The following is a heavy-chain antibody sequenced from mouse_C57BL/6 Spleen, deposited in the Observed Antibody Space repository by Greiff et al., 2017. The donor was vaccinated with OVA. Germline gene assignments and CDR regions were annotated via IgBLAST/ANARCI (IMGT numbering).Heavy chain of an antibody. CDR1: GFSLTSYG. V-gene: IGHV2-2*01. Sequence: VKLQESGPGLVQPSQSLSITCTVSGFSLTSYGVHWVRQSPGKGLEWLGVIWSGGSTDYNAAFISRLSISKDNSKSQVFFKMNSLQADDTAIYYCARNLKSPYWYFDVWGTGTTVTVSS. J-gene: IGHJ1*03. CDR3: ARNLKSPYWYFDV. CDR2: IWSGGST.